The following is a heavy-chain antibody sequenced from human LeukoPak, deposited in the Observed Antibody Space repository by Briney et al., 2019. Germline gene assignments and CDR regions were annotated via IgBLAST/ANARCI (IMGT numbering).Heavy chain of an antibody. Sequence: GGSLRLSCAASGFTFSSYGMHWVRQAPGKGLKWVAVISYDGSNKYYADSVKGRFTISRDNSKNTLYLQMNSLRAEDTAVYYCVLGGYFDYWGQGTLVTVSS. D-gene: IGHD2-15*01. CDR1: GFTFSSYG. CDR3: VLGGYFDY. V-gene: IGHV3-30*03. CDR2: ISYDGSNK. J-gene: IGHJ4*02.